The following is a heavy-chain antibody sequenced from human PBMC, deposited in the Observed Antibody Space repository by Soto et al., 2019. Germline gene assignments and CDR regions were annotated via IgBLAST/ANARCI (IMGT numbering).Heavy chain of an antibody. D-gene: IGHD3-16*02. Sequence: QVQLQESGPGRVKPSQTLSLTCTVSGGSISSDDYYWTWIRQPPGKGLEWIGYIYYTGNTFYNPALKSRSTISIDTSNTQFSLKLTSVTAADTAVYYCSREALEDDAFNIWGQGTMVTVSS. CDR2: IYYTGNT. CDR1: GGSISSDDYY. CDR3: SREALEDDAFNI. J-gene: IGHJ3*02. V-gene: IGHV4-30-4*01.